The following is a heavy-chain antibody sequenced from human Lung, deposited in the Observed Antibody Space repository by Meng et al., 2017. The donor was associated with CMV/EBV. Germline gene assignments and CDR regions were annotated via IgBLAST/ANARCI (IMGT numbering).Heavy chain of an antibody. CDR2: IREDGSEQ. CDR3: ARVKKAVHFDN. V-gene: IGHV3-7*01. D-gene: IGHD6-6*01. CDR1: EFTFSNYW. J-gene: IGHJ4*02. Sequence: SCAASEFTFSNYWMSWVRQAPGKGLEWVANIREDGSEQHYADSVKGRFSISRDNAKNSLYLQMNSLRGEDTAVYYCARVKKAVHFDNWGQGTLVTGAS.